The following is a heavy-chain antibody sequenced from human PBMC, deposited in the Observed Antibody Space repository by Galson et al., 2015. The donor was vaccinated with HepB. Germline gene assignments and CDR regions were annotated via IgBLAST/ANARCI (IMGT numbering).Heavy chain of an antibody. D-gene: IGHD3-16*01. Sequence: SLRLSCAASGFTFSRYDMHWVRQVTGKGLEWVSTIGTVADSYYPDSVKGRFTISRDNSKNTLYLQMNSLRAEDTAVYYCAREMLWVPGVLRYWGQGTLVTVSS. CDR1: GFTFSRYD. J-gene: IGHJ4*02. V-gene: IGHV3-13*01. CDR3: AREMLWVPGVLRY. CDR2: IGTVADS.